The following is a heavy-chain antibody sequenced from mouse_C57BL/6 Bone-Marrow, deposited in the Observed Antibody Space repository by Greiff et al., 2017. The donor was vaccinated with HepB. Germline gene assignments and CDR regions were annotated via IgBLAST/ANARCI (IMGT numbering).Heavy chain of an antibody. J-gene: IGHJ1*03. Sequence: QVQLQQPGAELVKPGASVKLSCKASGYTFTSYWMHWVKQRPGQGLEWIGMIHPNSGSTNYNEKFKSKATLTVDKSSSTAYMQLSSLTSEDSAVYYCSRGLITTVVGGYFDVWGTGTTVTVSS. V-gene: IGHV1-64*01. D-gene: IGHD1-1*01. CDR2: IHPNSGST. CDR1: GYTFTSYW. CDR3: SRGLITTVVGGYFDV.